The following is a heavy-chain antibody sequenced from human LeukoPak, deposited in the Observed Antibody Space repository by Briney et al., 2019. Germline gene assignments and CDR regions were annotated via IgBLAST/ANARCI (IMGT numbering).Heavy chain of an antibody. CDR3: ARLSIVAYAFDI. V-gene: IGHV4-59*01. J-gene: IGHJ3*02. Sequence: SETLSLTCTVSGGSISSYYWSWIRQPPGKGLEWIGYIYYSGSTNYNPSLKSRVIISVDTSKNQFSLKLSSVTAADTAVYYCARLSIVAYAFDIWGQGTMVTVSS. CDR1: GGSISSYY. D-gene: IGHD5-12*01. CDR2: IYYSGST.